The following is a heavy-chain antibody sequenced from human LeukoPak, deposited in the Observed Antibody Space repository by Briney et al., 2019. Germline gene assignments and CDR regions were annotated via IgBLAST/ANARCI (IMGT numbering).Heavy chain of an antibody. D-gene: IGHD1-26*01. Sequence: GGSLRLSCAASGFSFSIYWMSWVRQPPGKGLEWVANIMHDGSEKNYVDSVKGRFTISRDNAKNSLYLQMNSLRAEDTAVYYCARDPESGSYYGYWGQGTLVTVSS. J-gene: IGHJ4*02. CDR1: GFSFSIYW. CDR3: ARDPESGSYYGY. V-gene: IGHV3-7*01. CDR2: IMHDGSEK.